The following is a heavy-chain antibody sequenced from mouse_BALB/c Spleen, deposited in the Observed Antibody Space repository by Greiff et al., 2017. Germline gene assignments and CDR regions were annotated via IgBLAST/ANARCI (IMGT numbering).Heavy chain of an antibody. CDR3: ARDKFYDLYAMDY. CDR1: GFSLTGYG. Sequence: QVQLKESGPGLVAPSQSLSITCTVSGFSLTGYGVNWVRQPPGKGLEWLGMIWGDGSTDYNSALKSRLSISKDNSKSQVFLKMNSLQTDDTARYYCARDKFYDLYAMDYWGQGTSVTVSS. CDR2: IWGDGST. J-gene: IGHJ4*01. V-gene: IGHV2-6-7*01. D-gene: IGHD2-3*01.